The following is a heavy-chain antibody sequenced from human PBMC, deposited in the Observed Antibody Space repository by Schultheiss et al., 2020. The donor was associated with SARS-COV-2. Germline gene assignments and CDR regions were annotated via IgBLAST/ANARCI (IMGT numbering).Heavy chain of an antibody. CDR1: GFTFSSYS. CDR3: ARGSRGYNSGGSAPLDY. D-gene: IGHD5-18*01. J-gene: IGHJ4*02. CDR2: ISSSSSYT. Sequence: GSLRLSCAASGFTFSSYSMNWVRQAPGKGLEWVSYISSSSSYTNYADSVKGRFTISRDNAKDSLYLRLNSLRVEDTAVYYCARGSRGYNSGGSAPLDYWGQGTLVTVSS. V-gene: IGHV3-21*05.